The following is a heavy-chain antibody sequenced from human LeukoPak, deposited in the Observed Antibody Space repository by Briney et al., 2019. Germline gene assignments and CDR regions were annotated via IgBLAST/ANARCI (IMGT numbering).Heavy chain of an antibody. J-gene: IGHJ5*02. CDR3: ARVKAGGTSCYSCWFDP. V-gene: IGHV4-34*01. Sequence: PSETLSLTCAVYGGSFSGYYWSWIRQPPGKGLEWIGEINHSGSTNYNPSLKSRVTISVDTSKNQFSLKLSSVTAADTAVYYCARVKAGGTSCYSCWFDPWGQGTLVTVSS. D-gene: IGHD2-2*01. CDR1: GGSFSGYY. CDR2: INHSGST.